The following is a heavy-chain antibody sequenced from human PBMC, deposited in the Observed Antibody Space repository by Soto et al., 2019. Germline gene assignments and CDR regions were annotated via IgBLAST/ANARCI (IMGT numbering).Heavy chain of an antibody. V-gene: IGHV1-69*13. CDR3: ASELTGTAYFDV. CDR1: GGTFSSYA. D-gene: IGHD1-20*01. Sequence: SVKVSCKASGGTFSSYAISWVRQAPGQGLEWMGVIIPIFGTPNYAQKFQGRVTITADESTSTAYMELSSLRSEDTAVYYCASELTGTAYFDVWGRGTLVTVSS. CDR2: IIPIFGTP. J-gene: IGHJ2*01.